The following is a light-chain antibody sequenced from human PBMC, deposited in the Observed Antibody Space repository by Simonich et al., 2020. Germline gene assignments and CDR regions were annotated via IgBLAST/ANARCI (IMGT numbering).Light chain of an antibody. J-gene: IGKJ1*01. CDR3: QQYYSTPPWT. Sequence: DIVMTQSPDSLAVSLGERATINCKSSQSVLYSSNNKNYLAWYQQKQGKPPKLHIYWASTRESGFPYRFSGSGSGTDFTLTISSLQAEDVAVYYCQQYYSTPPWTFGQGTKVEIK. V-gene: IGKV4-1*01. CDR1: QSVLYSSNNKNY. CDR2: WAS.